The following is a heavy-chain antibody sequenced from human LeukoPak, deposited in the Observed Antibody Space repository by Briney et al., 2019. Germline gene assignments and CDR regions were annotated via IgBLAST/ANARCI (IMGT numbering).Heavy chain of an antibody. CDR3: ARAHSSSWYYFDY. CDR2: INPSGGST. CDR1: GYTFTSYY. J-gene: IGHJ4*02. D-gene: IGHD6-13*01. V-gene: IGHV1-46*01. Sequence: ASVKVSCRASGYTFTSYYMHWVRQAPGQGLEWMGIINPSGGSTSYAQKFQGRVTMTRDTSISTAYMELSRLRSDDTAVYYCARAHSSSWYYFDYWGQGTLVTVSS.